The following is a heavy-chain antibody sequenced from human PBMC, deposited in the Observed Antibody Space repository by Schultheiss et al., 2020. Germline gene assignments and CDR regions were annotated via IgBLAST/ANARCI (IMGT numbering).Heavy chain of an antibody. CDR3: ARAGRRWLQFPDY. Sequence: SETLSLTCAVYGGSLSHYYWSWFRQPPGKGLEWIGYIYYSGSTYYNPSLKSRVTISVDTSKNQFSLKLSSVTAADTAVYYCARAGRRWLQFPDYWGQGTLVTVSS. V-gene: IGHV4-59*08. D-gene: IGHD5-24*01. CDR2: IYYSGST. CDR1: GGSLSHYY. J-gene: IGHJ4*02.